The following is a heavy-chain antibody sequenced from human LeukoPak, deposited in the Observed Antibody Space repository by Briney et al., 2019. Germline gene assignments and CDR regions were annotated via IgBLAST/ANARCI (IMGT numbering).Heavy chain of an antibody. CDR3: ARVDGDTAMGD. CDR1: GYTFTSYY. V-gene: IGHV1-46*01. Sequence: ASVKVSCKASGYTFTSYYMHWVRQAPGQGLEWMGIINPSGGSTSYAQKFQGRVTMTRDMSTSTVYMELSSLRAEDTAVYYCARVDGDTAMGDWGQGTLVTVSS. CDR2: INPSGGST. D-gene: IGHD5-18*01. J-gene: IGHJ4*02.